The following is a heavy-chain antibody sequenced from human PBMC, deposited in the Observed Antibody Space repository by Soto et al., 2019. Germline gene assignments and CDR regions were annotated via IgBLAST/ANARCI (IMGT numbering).Heavy chain of an antibody. V-gene: IGHV3-33*01. CDR3: ASEDDWAFYY. Sequence: GGSLRLSCAASGFTFSSYGMHWVRQAPGKGLARVAVIWYDGSNTYYADSVKGRFTISRDNSKNTLYLQMNSLRAEDTAVYYSASEDDWAFYYWGEGXLVTVSS. CDR2: IWYDGSNT. J-gene: IGHJ4*02. D-gene: IGHD2-21*01. CDR1: GFTFSSYG.